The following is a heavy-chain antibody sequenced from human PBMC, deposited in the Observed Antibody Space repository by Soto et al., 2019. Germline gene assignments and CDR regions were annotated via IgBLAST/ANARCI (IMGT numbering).Heavy chain of an antibody. V-gene: IGHV6-1*01. CDR2: TYYRSKWYN. D-gene: IGHD6-13*01. CDR3: ARVRLTAAAGGGIIDY. J-gene: IGHJ4*02. Sequence: SQTLSLTCAISGDSVSSNSAAWNWIRQSPSRGLEWLGRTYYRSKWYNDYAVSVKSRITINPDTSKNQFSLQLNSVTPGDTAVYYCARVRLTAAAGGGIIDYWGQGTLVTVSS. CDR1: GDSVSSNSAA.